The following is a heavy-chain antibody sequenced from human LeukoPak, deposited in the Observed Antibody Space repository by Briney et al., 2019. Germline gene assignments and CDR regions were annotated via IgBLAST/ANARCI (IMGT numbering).Heavy chain of an antibody. CDR1: GFTFSSYA. CDR2: ISPSDGNT. J-gene: IGHJ4*02. D-gene: IGHD3-3*01. V-gene: IGHV3-23*01. Sequence: GRSLRLSCAASGFTFSSYAMSWVRQAPGKGLEWVSAISPSDGNTYYADSVKGRFTISRDNSRNTLYLQMNSLRAEDTAVYYCAKDFWDNIGRDCWGQGTLVTVSS. CDR3: AKDFWDNIGRDC.